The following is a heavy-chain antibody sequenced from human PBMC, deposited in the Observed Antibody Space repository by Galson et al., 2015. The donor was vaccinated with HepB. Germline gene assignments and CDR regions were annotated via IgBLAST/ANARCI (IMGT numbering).Heavy chain of an antibody. D-gene: IGHD3-10*01. Sequence: PALVKPTQTLTLTCTFSGFSLSTSGVGVGWIRQPPGKALEWLALIYWDDDKRYSPSLKSRLTITKDTSKNQVVLTMTNMDPVDTATYYCAHTTPFGNYFDYWGQGTLVTVSS. V-gene: IGHV2-5*02. CDR2: IYWDDDK. CDR1: GFSLSTSGVG. J-gene: IGHJ4*02. CDR3: AHTTPFGNYFDY.